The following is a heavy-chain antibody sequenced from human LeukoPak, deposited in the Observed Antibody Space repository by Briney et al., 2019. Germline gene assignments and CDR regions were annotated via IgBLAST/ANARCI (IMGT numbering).Heavy chain of an antibody. CDR1: GFTFSSYA. CDR2: ISGSGGST. Sequence: GGSLRLSCAASGFTFSSYAMSWVRQAPGKGLEWVSAISGSGGSTYYADSVKGRFTISRDNSKNTLYLQMNSLRAEDTAVYYRAKSVVPAAIYYYYGMDVWGQGTTVTVSS. D-gene: IGHD2-2*01. V-gene: IGHV3-23*01. J-gene: IGHJ6*02. CDR3: AKSVVPAAIYYYYGMDV.